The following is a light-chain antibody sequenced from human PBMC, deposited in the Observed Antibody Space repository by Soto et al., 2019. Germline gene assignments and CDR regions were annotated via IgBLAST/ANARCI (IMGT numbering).Light chain of an antibody. V-gene: IGKV3-20*01. J-gene: IGKJ2*01. CDR2: GAS. CDR3: QQYGSSPPYT. Sequence: EIVLTQSPGTLSLSPGERDTLSCRASQSVSSSYLAWYQQKPGQAPRLLIYGASSRATGIPDRFSGSESGTDFTLTISRLEPEDFAVYYCQQYGSSPPYTFGQGTKLEIK. CDR1: QSVSSSY.